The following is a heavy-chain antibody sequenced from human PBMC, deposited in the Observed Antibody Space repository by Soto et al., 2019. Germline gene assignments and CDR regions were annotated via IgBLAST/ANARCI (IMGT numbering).Heavy chain of an antibody. V-gene: IGHV4-39*01. J-gene: IGHJ4*02. CDR3: ARGIGYYFDS. CDR1: CGSIISSSYF. D-gene: IGHD5-12*01. CDR2: IHYRGVT. Sequence: PSETLSLTCTFSCGSIISSSYFWGWIRQPPGKGLEWIGNIHYRGVTYYNASLKSRVTISVDTSKNQFSLKLSSVTAADSAVYSCARGIGYYFDSWGQGTLVTVSS.